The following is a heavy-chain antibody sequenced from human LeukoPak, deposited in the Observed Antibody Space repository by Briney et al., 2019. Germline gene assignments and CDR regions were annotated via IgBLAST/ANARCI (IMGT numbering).Heavy chain of an antibody. CDR3: ARRGSPGFYYYDSSGYYYFDY. V-gene: IGHV1-18*01. CDR2: ISAYNGNT. CDR1: GYPFTSYG. Sequence: ASVKVSCRASGYPFTSYGISWVRQAPGQGLEWMGWISAYNGNTNYAQKLQGRVTMTTDTSTSTAYMELRSLRSDDTAVYYCARRGSPGFYYYDSSGYYYFDYWGQGTLVTVSS. J-gene: IGHJ4*02. D-gene: IGHD3-22*01.